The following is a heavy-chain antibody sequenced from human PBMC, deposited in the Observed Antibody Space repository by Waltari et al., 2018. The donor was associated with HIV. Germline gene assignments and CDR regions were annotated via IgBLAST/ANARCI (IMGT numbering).Heavy chain of an antibody. CDR1: GFTFSSYW. V-gene: IGHV3-74*01. D-gene: IGHD6-6*01. J-gene: IGHJ6*02. CDR2: INSDGSST. CDR3: ARRYSSSFYYYYYGMDV. Sequence: EVQLVESGGGLVQPGGSLRLSCAASGFTFSSYWMHWVRQAPGKGLVWVSRINSDGSSTSYADSVKGRFTISRDNAKNTLYLQMNSLRAEDTAVYYCARRYSSSFYYYYYGMDVWGQGTTVTVSS.